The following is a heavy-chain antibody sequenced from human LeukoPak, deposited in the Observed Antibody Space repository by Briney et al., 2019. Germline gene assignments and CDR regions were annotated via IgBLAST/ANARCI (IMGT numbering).Heavy chain of an antibody. D-gene: IGHD3-22*01. CDR3: AKGDFYDSTDLDY. J-gene: IGHJ4*02. CDR2: ISSSGDST. Sequence: GGSLRLPCAASAFTFSSYAMGWVRQAPGKGLEWVSGISSSGDSTHYADSVKARFTISRDNSKSTLYLQMNSLRAEDTAIYYCAKGDFYDSTDLDYWGQGTLVTVSS. V-gene: IGHV3-23*01. CDR1: AFTFSSYA.